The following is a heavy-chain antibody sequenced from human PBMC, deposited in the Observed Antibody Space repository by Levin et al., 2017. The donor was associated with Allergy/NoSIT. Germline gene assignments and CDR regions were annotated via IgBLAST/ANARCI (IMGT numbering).Heavy chain of an antibody. CDR1: GLTFSSYD. CDR2: ISYDGSNK. V-gene: IGHV3-30*03. J-gene: IGHJ4*02. Sequence: GGSLRLSCAASGLTFSSYDMHWVRQAPGKGLEWVAVISYDGSNKYYADSVKGRFTISRDNSKNTLYVQMNSLRAEDTAVYYCATGGYCSGGSCYSDDNWGQGTLVTVSS. D-gene: IGHD2-15*01. CDR3: ATGGYCSGGSCYSDDN.